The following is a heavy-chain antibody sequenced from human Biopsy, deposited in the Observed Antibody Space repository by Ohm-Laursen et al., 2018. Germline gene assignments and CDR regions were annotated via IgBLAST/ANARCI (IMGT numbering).Heavy chain of an antibody. Sequence: AASVKVSCKASGHTFTDYSLHWVRQAPGQGLEWMGWVNPSSGATNYAQKFQGRVTMTSDTSISTAYIELRRLISDDTAVYFCARDRMVTIITLVRADTFDIWGQGTLVSVSS. V-gene: IGHV1-2*02. CDR3: ARDRMVTIITLVRADTFDI. D-gene: IGHD3-10*01. CDR2: VNPSSGAT. J-gene: IGHJ3*02. CDR1: GHTFTDYS.